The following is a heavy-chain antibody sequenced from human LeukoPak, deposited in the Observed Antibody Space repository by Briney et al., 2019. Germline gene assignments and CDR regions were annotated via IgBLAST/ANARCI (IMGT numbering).Heavy chain of an antibody. Sequence: PGRSLRLSCAASGFTFSIHCMHWVRQAPGKRREWVADIRYDGSNKYYADSVKGRFTISRDNSKTTLYLQMNTRRAEDTAVNYCAKDLNVDTAMFTNWGEGALVTVSP. CDR1: GFTFSIHC. D-gene: IGHD5-18*01. CDR2: IRYDGSNK. CDR3: AKDLNVDTAMFTN. J-gene: IGHJ4*02. V-gene: IGHV3-33*06.